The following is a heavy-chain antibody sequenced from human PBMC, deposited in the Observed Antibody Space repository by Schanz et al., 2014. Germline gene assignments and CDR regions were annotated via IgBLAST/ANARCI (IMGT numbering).Heavy chain of an antibody. CDR1: GGTFSSYA. Sequence: QVQLVQSGAEVKKPGSSVKVSCKSSGGTFSSYAISWVRQAPGQGLEWMGRIIPILGIATYAQKFQGRLTITADKSTSTAYMELSSLRSEDTAMYYCARGPSQGYSYGHNIGAYYYGMDVWGQGTTVTVSS. V-gene: IGHV1-69*04. CDR2: IIPILGIA. CDR3: ARGPSQGYSYGHNIGAYYYGMDV. J-gene: IGHJ6*02. D-gene: IGHD5-18*01.